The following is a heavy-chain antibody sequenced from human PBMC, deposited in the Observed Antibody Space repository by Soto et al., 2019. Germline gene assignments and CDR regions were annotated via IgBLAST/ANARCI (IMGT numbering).Heavy chain of an antibody. CDR2: IYWNDDR. J-gene: IGHJ4*02. V-gene: IGHV2-5*01. CDR3: AHRPRYALTHVEYYFDY. Sequence: QITLKESGPALVTPTQTLTLTCTFSGFSLSTTGAAVGWIRQPPGKTLEWLAHIYWNDDRRYSPSLNSRLTLTKDTSKNQVVLTMTNMDPVDTATYYCAHRPRYALTHVEYYFDYWGQGTLVTVSS. CDR1: GFSLSTTGAA. D-gene: IGHD1-1*01.